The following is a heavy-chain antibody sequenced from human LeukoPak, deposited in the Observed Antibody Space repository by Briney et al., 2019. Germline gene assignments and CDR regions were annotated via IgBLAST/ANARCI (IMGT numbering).Heavy chain of an antibody. CDR3: TAEVVGAARLDAFDI. D-gene: IGHD2-15*01. Sequence: GGSLRLSCAASGFTFTYAWMSWVRQAPGKGLEWVGCVKSITDGGTTDYVAPVKGRFTISRDDSKNTLYLQINSLKTEDTAVYYCTAEVVGAARLDAFDIWGQGTMVTVSS. CDR1: GFTFTYAW. CDR2: VKSITDGGTT. J-gene: IGHJ3*02. V-gene: IGHV3-15*01.